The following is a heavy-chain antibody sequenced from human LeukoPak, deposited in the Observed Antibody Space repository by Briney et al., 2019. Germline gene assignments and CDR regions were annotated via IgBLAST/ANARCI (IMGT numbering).Heavy chain of an antibody. V-gene: IGHV4-39*01. J-gene: IGHJ4*02. D-gene: IGHD2-15*01. CDR1: GGSFSSRSYY. CDR2: IYYSGST. Sequence: PSETLSLTCTVSGGSFSSRSYYWGWIRQPPGKGLEWIGSIYYSGSTYYNPSLKSRVTISVDTSKNQFSLKLSSVTAADTAMYYCARKYCSGGDCYSNYWGQGTLVTVSS. CDR3: ARKYCSGGDCYSNY.